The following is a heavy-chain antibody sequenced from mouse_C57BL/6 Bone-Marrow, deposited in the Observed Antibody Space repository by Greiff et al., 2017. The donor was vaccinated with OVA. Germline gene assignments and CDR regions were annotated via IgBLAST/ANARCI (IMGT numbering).Heavy chain of an antibody. CDR1: GYTFTSYW. J-gene: IGHJ3*01. Sequence: QVQLQQPGAELVRPGSSVKLSCKASGYTFTSYWMHWVKQRPIQGLEWIGNIDPSDSETHYNQKFKDKATLTVDKSSSTAYMQLSSLTSEDSAVYYCARSPTTVVAPSWFAYWGQGTLVTVSA. CDR2: IDPSDSET. D-gene: IGHD1-1*01. V-gene: IGHV1-52*01. CDR3: ARSPTTVVAPSWFAY.